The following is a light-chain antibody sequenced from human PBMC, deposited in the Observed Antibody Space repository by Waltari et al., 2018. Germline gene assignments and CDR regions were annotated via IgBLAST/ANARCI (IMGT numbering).Light chain of an antibody. Sequence: DIKMTQSPFSLSAPVGDRVTITCRASQGISNSLAWYPQKPGKAPKPLLYGASRLEMGVPPRFSGSGSGTDYTLTISSLQPDDFATYYCQQYYFTPYTFGQGTKLDIK. CDR2: GAS. J-gene: IGKJ2*01. CDR3: QQYYFTPYT. V-gene: IGKV1-NL1*01. CDR1: QGISNS.